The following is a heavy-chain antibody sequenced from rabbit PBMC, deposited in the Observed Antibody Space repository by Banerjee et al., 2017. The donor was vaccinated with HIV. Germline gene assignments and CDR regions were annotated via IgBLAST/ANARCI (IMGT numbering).Heavy chain of an antibody. CDR2: MYIASDTT. V-gene: IGHV1S47*01. CDR1: GFSLSSGA. J-gene: IGHJ4*01. CDR3: ARDLAGVIGWNFNL. D-gene: IGHD4-1*01. Sequence: QEQLEESGGDLVKPEGSLTLTCTASGFSLSSGAMSWVRQAPGKGLEWIGYMYIASDTTDYASWAKGRFTISRSTSLNTVTLKMTSLTAADTASYFCARDLAGVIGWNFNLWGQGTLVTVS.